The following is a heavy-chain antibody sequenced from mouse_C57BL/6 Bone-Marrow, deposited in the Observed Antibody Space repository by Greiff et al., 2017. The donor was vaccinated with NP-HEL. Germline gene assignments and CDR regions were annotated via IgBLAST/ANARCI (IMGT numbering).Heavy chain of an antibody. V-gene: IGHV1-19*01. D-gene: IGHD2-14*01. CDR3: ARGGVPAWFAY. CDR1: GYTFTDYY. J-gene: IGHJ3*01. Sequence: VQLQQSGPVLMKPGASVKMSCKASGYTFTDYYMNWVKQSHGKSLEWIGVINPYNGGTSYNQKFKGKATLTVDKSSSTAYMELNSLTSEDSAVYYCARGGVPAWFAYWGQGTLVTVSA. CDR2: INPYNGGT.